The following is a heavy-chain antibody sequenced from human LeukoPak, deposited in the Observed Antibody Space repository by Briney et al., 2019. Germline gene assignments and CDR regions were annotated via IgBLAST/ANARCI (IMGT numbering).Heavy chain of an antibody. V-gene: IGHV4-30-2*01. D-gene: IGHD5-18*01. CDR1: GGSISSGGYY. CDR3: ARRLLDTAMAFDY. CDR2: IYHSGST. Sequence: NPSETLSLTCTVSGGSISSGGYYWSWIRQPPGKGLEWIGYIYHSGSTYYNPSLKSRVTISVDRSKNQFSLKLSSVTAADTAVYYCARRLLDTAMAFDYWGQGTLVTVSS. J-gene: IGHJ4*02.